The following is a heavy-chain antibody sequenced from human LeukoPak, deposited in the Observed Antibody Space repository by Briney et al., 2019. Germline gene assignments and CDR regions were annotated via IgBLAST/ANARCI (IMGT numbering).Heavy chain of an antibody. CDR2: ISYDGSYK. CDR3: AKASYTYYYDSSGYAGAFDI. Sequence: GGSLRLSCTASGFTFSNYAMHWGRQAPGKGLEWVAVISYDGSYKYYADSVKGRFTISRDNSKNTLSLQMNSLRAEDTAVYYCAKASYTYYYDSSGYAGAFDIWGQGTMVTVSS. V-gene: IGHV3-30*04. D-gene: IGHD3-22*01. CDR1: GFTFSNYA. J-gene: IGHJ3*02.